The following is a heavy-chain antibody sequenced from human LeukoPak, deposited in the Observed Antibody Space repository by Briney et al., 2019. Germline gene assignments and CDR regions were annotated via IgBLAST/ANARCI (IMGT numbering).Heavy chain of an antibody. CDR2: IYYSGST. J-gene: IGHJ4*02. CDR3: ARGGGYYYDSSGNDY. V-gene: IGHV4-59*01. CDR1: GGVLSSYY. D-gene: IGHD3-22*01. Sequence: SETLSLTCTVFGGVLSSYYWSWVRPPPGKGLEWIGYIYYSGSTHYNPSLKSRVTISVDTSKNQFSLKLSSVTAADTAVYYCARGGGYYYDSSGNDYWGQGTLVTVSS.